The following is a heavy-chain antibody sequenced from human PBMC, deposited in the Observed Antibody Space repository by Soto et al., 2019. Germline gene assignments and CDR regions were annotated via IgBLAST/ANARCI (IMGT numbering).Heavy chain of an antibody. Sequence: QLQLQESGPGLVKPSETLSLTCTVSGDSISSNNYYCGWIRQPPGKGLEWIGSIYYSGSTYYNPFLKRRVTMSVDTSKSQFSLKLSSVTAADTAVYYCARHPGYAVPTVYATPYFNYWGQGILVTVSA. J-gene: IGHJ4*02. CDR1: GDSISSNNYY. CDR2: IYYSGST. D-gene: IGHD2-8*01. CDR3: ARHPGYAVPTVYATPYFNY. V-gene: IGHV4-39*01.